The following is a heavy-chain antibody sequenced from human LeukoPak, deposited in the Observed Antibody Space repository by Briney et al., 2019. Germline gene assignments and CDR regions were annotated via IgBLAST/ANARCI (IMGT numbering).Heavy chain of an antibody. J-gene: IGHJ5*02. CDR1: GYTFTRYG. CDR3: ARDLRVTMVRGVIIAGFNWFDP. Sequence: GASVKVSCKASGYTFTRYGISWVRQAPGQGLEWMGWINPNSGGTNYAQKFQGRVTMTRDASISTAYMELSRLRSDDTAVYYCARDLRVTMVRGVIIAGFNWFDPWGQGTLVTVSS. D-gene: IGHD3-10*01. CDR2: INPNSGGT. V-gene: IGHV1-2*02.